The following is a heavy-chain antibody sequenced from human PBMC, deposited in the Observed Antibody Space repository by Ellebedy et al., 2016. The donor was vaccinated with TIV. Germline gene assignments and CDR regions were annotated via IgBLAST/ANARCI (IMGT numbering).Heavy chain of an antibody. V-gene: IGHV1-2*04. Sequence: ASVKVSXXASGYTFTGYYMHWVRQALGQGLEWMGWINPNSGGTNYAQKFQGWVTMTRDTSISTAYMELSSLKSDDTAVYYCARQPSPSTRAFYGMDVWGQGTTVTVSS. D-gene: IGHD1-1*01. CDR2: INPNSGGT. CDR1: GYTFTGYY. CDR3: ARQPSPSTRAFYGMDV. J-gene: IGHJ6*02.